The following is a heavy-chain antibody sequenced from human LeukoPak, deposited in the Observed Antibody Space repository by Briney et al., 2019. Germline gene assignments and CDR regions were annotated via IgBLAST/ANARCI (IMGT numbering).Heavy chain of an antibody. CDR1: GFIFSNYA. J-gene: IGHJ1*01. Sequence: GGSLRLSCAASGFIFSNYAMSWVRQAPGKGLEWVSAISGSGVDTYYTDSVKGRFTISRDNSKNRLYVQMNSLRDDDTAVYYCAKTVGTDDFWRGXLXXWGQXXLVT. D-gene: IGHD3-3*01. CDR2: ISGSGVDT. CDR3: AKTVGTDDFWRGXLXX. V-gene: IGHV3-23*01.